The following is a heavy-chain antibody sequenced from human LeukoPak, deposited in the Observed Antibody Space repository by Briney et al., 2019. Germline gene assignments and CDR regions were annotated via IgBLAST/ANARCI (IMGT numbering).Heavy chain of an antibody. V-gene: IGHV3-7*01. D-gene: IGHD2-2*01. CDR2: TKQGGSEK. Sequence: GGSLRLSCAASGFTFSSYWMSWVRQAPGKGLEWVANTKQGGSEKYYVDSVKGRFTISRDNAKNSLYLQMNSLRAEDTAVYYCARKIVVVPAAGPEIDYWGQGTLVTVSS. J-gene: IGHJ4*02. CDR3: ARKIVVVPAAGPEIDY. CDR1: GFTFSSYW.